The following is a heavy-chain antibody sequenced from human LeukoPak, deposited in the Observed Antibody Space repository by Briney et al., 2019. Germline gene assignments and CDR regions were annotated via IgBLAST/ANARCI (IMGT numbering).Heavy chain of an antibody. J-gene: IGHJ4*02. Sequence: GGFLRLSCAASGFTFSSYAMSWVRQAPGKGLEWVSAISGSGGSTYYAGSVKGRFTISRDNSKNTLYLQMNSLRAEDTAVYYCAKDRSRMIVVVMTWWGQGTLVTVSS. CDR3: AKDRSRMIVVVMTW. D-gene: IGHD3-22*01. CDR1: GFTFSSYA. CDR2: ISGSGGST. V-gene: IGHV3-23*01.